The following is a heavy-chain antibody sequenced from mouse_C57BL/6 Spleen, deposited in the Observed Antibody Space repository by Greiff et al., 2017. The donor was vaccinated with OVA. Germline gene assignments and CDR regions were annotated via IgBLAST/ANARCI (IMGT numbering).Heavy chain of an antibody. Sequence: QVQLQQPGAELVRPGSSVKLSCKASGYTFTSYWTDWVKQRPGQGLEWIGNIYPSDSETHYNQKFKDKATLTVDKSSSTAYMQLSSLTSEDSAVYYCARRGGPGAMDYWGQGTSVTVSS. D-gene: IGHD1-1*02. J-gene: IGHJ4*01. CDR2: IYPSDSET. CDR3: ARRGGPGAMDY. V-gene: IGHV1-61*01. CDR1: GYTFTSYW.